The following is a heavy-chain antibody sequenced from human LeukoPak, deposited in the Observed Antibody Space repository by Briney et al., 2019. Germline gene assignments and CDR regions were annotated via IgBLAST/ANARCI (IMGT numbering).Heavy chain of an antibody. Sequence: GESLKISCKGSGYSFTSYWIGWVRQMPGKGLEWMGIIYPGDSDTRYSPSFQGQVTISADKSISTAYLQWSSLKASDPAMYYCASFLKTAMPALGYWGQGTLVTVSS. V-gene: IGHV5-51*01. CDR3: ASFLKTAMPALGY. D-gene: IGHD5-18*01. CDR2: IYPGDSDT. CDR1: GYSFTSYW. J-gene: IGHJ4*02.